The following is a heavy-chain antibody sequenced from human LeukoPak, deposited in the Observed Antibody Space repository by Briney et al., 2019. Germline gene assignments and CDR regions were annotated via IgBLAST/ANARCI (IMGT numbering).Heavy chain of an antibody. CDR1: GGTLSNST. Sequence: ASVKVSRKASGGTLSNSTITWVRQAPGQGLEWMGRIIPILAKANYAQKFQGRVTITADKSTSTAYMELSSLRSEDTAVYYCARERGSSLWGQGTLVTVSS. D-gene: IGHD3-10*01. CDR3: ARERGSSL. V-gene: IGHV1-69*08. J-gene: IGHJ4*02. CDR2: IIPILAKA.